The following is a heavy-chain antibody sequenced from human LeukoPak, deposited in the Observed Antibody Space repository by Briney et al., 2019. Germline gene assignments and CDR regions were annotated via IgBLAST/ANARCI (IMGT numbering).Heavy chain of an antibody. J-gene: IGHJ4*02. CDR1: GFTFSSYG. V-gene: IGHV3-21*01. CDR3: ARVLDSGNYYFDY. Sequence: GGSLRLSCAASGFTFSSYGMNWVRQAPGKGLEWVSSITSSSYKYYADSVKGRFTISRGNAKNSLYLQMNSLRAEDTAVYYCARVLDSGNYYFDYWGQGTLVTVSS. D-gene: IGHD1-26*01. CDR2: ITSSSYK.